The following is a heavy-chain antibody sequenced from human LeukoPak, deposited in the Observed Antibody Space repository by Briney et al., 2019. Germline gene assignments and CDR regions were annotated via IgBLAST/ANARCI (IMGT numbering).Heavy chain of an antibody. CDR3: AQDRGGEQQLIQGFAY. D-gene: IGHD6-13*01. J-gene: IGHJ4*02. Sequence: PEGSLRLSCTASGFTFSSYGMHWVRQAPDKGLEWVAVISNDGSKSYYTDSVKGRFTISRDNPKNTLYLQMNSLTTEDTAVYYCAQDRGGEQQLIQGFAYWGQGTLVTVSS. CDR2: ISNDGSKS. V-gene: IGHV3-30*18. CDR1: GFTFSSYG.